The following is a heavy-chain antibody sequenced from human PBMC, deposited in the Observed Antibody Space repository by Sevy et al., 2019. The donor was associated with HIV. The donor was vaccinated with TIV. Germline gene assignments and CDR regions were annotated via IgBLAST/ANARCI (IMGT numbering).Heavy chain of an antibody. Sequence: SETLSLTCTVSGGSISGGGYYWRWIRQHPGQGLEWIGYIYFSGSTYYNPSLESRVTISVDTSKNQFSLKLSAVTAADTAVYYGARGTGYFGSFFDYWGPGTLVTVSS. D-gene: IGHD3-10*01. CDR1: GGSISGGGYY. CDR2: IYFSGST. V-gene: IGHV4-31*03. J-gene: IGHJ4*02. CDR3: ARGTGYFGSFFDY.